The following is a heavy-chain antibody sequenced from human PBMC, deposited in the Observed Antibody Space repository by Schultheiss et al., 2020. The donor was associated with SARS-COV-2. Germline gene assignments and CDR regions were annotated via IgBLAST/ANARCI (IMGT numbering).Heavy chain of an antibody. V-gene: IGHV3-23*01. CDR1: GFTFSSYW. D-gene: IGHD1-1*01. CDR3: ARSPPLRNGGMDV. Sequence: GGSLRLSCAASGFTFSSYWMHWVRQAPGKGLVWVSAISGSGVSTYYADSVKGRFTISRVNSKNSLYLQMNSLRAEDTAVYYCARSPPLRNGGMDVWGQGTTVTVSS. J-gene: IGHJ6*02. CDR2: ISGSGVST.